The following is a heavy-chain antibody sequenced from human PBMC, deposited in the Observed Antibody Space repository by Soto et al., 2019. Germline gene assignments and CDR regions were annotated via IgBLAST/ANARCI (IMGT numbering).Heavy chain of an antibody. J-gene: IGHJ6*03. CDR2: INSDGSST. D-gene: IGHD6-19*01. CDR1: GFTFSSYW. CDR3: ARDPDPVKVAVAGGYMDV. V-gene: IGHV3-74*01. Sequence: QPGGSLRLSCAASGFTFSSYWMHWVRQAPGKGLVWVSRINSDGSSTSYADSVKGRFTISRDNAKNTLYLQMNSLRAEDTAVYYCARDPDPVKVAVAGGYMDVWGKGTTVTVSS.